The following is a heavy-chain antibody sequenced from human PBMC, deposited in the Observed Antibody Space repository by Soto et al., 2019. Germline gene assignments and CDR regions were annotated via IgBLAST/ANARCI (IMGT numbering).Heavy chain of an antibody. CDR3: AKDRRSRTDYYDSSGYSPYFDY. D-gene: IGHD3-22*01. V-gene: IGHV3-23*01. Sequence: LRLSCAASGFTFGSYAMSWVRQAPGKGLEWVSAISGSGGSTYYADSVKGRFTISRDNSKNTLYLQMNSLRAEDTAVYYCAKDRRSRTDYYDSSGYSPYFDYWGQGTLVTVSS. CDR1: GFTFGSYA. J-gene: IGHJ4*02. CDR2: ISGSGGST.